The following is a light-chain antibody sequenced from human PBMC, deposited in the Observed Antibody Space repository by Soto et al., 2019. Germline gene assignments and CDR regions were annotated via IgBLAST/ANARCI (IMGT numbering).Light chain of an antibody. J-gene: IGLJ2*01. CDR2: EIS. CDR1: SSDVGGYNY. Sequence: QSALTQPPSTSGSPGQSVTISCTGTSSDVGGYNYVSGYQQHPGKAPKIMIYEISKRPSGVPDRFSGSKSGNTASLTVSGLQAEDDADYYCSSYAGSNNLVFGGGTKLTVL. V-gene: IGLV2-8*01. CDR3: SSYAGSNNLV.